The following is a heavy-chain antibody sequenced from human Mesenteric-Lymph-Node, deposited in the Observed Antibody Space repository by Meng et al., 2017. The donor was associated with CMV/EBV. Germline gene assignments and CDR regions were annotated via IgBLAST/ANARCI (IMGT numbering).Heavy chain of an antibody. Sequence: GESLKISCAASGFTFSSYARSWVRQAPGKGLEWVSAISGSGGSTYYADSVKGRFTISRDNSKNTLYLQMNSLRAEDTAVYYCANLKGYYYDSSGPYLFDYWGQGTMVTVSS. J-gene: IGHJ4*02. D-gene: IGHD3-22*01. CDR1: GFTFSSYA. CDR3: ANLKGYYYDSSGPYLFDY. V-gene: IGHV3-23*01. CDR2: ISGSGGST.